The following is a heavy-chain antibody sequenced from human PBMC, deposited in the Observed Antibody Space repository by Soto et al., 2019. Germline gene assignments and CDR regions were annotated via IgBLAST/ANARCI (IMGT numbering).Heavy chain of an antibody. V-gene: IGHV3-33*01. CDR2: IWYDGSNK. CDR1: GFTFRNYG. CDR3: ARDVRSRRYDL. J-gene: IGHJ5*02. D-gene: IGHD3-10*02. Sequence: QVQLVESGGGVVQPGRSLRLSCAASGFTFRNYGMHWVRQAPGKGLEWLAVIWYDGSNKYYADSVKGRFTISRYNSKHMLYLELSRLRDEDTDVYYCARDVRSRRYDLWGQGTLVIVSS.